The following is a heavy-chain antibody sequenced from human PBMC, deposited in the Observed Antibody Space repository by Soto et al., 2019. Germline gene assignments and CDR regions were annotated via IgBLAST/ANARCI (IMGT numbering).Heavy chain of an antibody. CDR1: GFTLSTYA. V-gene: IGHV3-23*01. CDR2: ITGSGGST. Sequence: GGSLRLSCVASGFTLSTYAMSWVRQAPGKGLEWVSGITGSGGSTYYADSVKGRFTISRDNSKSTVSLHMNSLRAEDTSVYYCAKEGGLSGSYYISSSYYFDYWGQGTLVTVSS. D-gene: IGHD1-26*01. CDR3: AKEGGLSGSYYISSSYYFDY. J-gene: IGHJ4*02.